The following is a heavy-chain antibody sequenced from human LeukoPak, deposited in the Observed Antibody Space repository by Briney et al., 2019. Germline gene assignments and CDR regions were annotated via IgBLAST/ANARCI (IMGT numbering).Heavy chain of an antibody. V-gene: IGHV3-66*01. CDR2: LYSGGKT. J-gene: IGHJ3*01. Sequence: GGSLRLSCAASGFTVSSNYMSWVRQAPGKGLEWVSVLYSGGKTYYADSVKGRFIISRDNSKNTLYFQMNSLRAEDTAVYYCARASPSDAFDVWGQGTMVTVSS. CDR3: ARASPSDAFDV. CDR1: GFTVSSNY.